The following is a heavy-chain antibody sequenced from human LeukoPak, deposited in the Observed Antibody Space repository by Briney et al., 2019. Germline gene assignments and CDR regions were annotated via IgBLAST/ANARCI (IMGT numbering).Heavy chain of an antibody. CDR2: ISAYNGNT. CDR3: ARGYLMEDAFDI. V-gene: IGHV1-18*01. D-gene: IGHD6-13*01. J-gene: IGHJ3*02. CDR1: GYTFTSYG. Sequence: ASVKVSCKASGYTFTSYGISWVRQAPGQGLEWMGWISAYNGNTNYAQKLQGRVTITADKSTSTAYMELSSLRSEDTAVYYCARGYLMEDAFDIWGQGTMVTVSS.